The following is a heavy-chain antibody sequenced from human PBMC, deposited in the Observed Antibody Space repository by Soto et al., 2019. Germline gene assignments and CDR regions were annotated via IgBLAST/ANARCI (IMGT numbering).Heavy chain of an antibody. D-gene: IGHD2-2*01. J-gene: IGHJ6*02. CDR3: ARDRRIVVVRMNYYYGMDV. CDR2: IWYDGSNK. V-gene: IGHV3-33*01. CDR1: GFTFSSYG. Sequence: LRLSCAASGFTFSSYGMHWVRQAPGKGLEWVAVIWYDGSNKYYADSVKGRFTISRDSSKNTLYLQMNSLRAEDTAVYYCARDRRIVVVRMNYYYGMDVWGQGTTVTVSS.